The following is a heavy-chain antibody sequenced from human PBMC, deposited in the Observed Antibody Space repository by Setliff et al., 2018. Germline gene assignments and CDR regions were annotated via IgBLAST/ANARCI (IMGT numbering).Heavy chain of an antibody. V-gene: IGHV1-69*10. CDR1: GGSFSTYA. J-gene: IGHJ6*03. Sequence: SVKVSCKASGGSFSTYAISWARQAPGQGLEWMGGIIPILGIANYAQKFHDRVTITADKSTYTAYMELRSLRSEDTAVYYCARDDYRYPMPSTFYMDVWGKGTTVTVSS. CDR2: IIPILGIA. CDR3: ARDDYRYPMPSTFYMDV. D-gene: IGHD4-17*01.